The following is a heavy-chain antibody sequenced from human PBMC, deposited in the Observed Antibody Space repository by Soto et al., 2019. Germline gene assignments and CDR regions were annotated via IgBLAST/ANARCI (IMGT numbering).Heavy chain of an antibody. D-gene: IGHD6-19*01. CDR3: ARPLYSSSGY. Sequence: ASVKVSCKSSGYIVSGYYMHWVRQAPGQGLEWMGWINPNSGGTNYAQRFQGRVTMTRDTSISTAYMELSRLRSDETAVYYCARPLYSSSGYWGQGTLVPVSS. CDR2: INPNSGGT. CDR1: GYIVSGYY. J-gene: IGHJ4*02. V-gene: IGHV1-2*02.